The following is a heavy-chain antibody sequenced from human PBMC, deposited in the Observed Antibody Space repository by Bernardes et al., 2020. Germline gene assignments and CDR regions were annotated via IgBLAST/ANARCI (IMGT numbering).Heavy chain of an antibody. Sequence: GGTLRLSCAASGFTFSSYAMCWVRQGPGKGLEWVSAISGSGGSTYYADSVKGRFTISRDNSKNTLYLQMNSLRAEDTAVYYCAKKASDSGSYYNGFDYWGQGTLVTVSS. V-gene: IGHV3-23*01. D-gene: IGHD1-26*01. J-gene: IGHJ4*02. CDR3: AKKASDSGSYYNGFDY. CDR2: ISGSGGST. CDR1: GFTFSSYA.